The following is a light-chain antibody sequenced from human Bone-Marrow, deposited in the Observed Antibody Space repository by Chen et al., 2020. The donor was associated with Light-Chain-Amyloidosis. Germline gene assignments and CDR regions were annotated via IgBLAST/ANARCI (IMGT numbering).Light chain of an antibody. CDR1: SSNIGAGYD. V-gene: IGLV1-40*01. CDR2: GNN. CDR3: QAYDSSLSGSVV. Sequence: QSVLTQPPSVSGAPGQRFTISCTGDSSNIGAGYDAHWYQQLPGTAPKLLISGNNNRPSGVPDRFSGSRSGNSASLAIAGLQAEDESDYYCQAYDSSLSGSVVFGGGTKVTVL. J-gene: IGLJ2*01.